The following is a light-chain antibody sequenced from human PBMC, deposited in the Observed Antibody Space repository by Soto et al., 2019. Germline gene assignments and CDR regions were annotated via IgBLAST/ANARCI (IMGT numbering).Light chain of an antibody. V-gene: IGKV3-20*01. Sequence: DIVLTQSPDTLSLSPGESATLSCRASQILSGTYLAWYQQKLGQSPRLLIYAASTRATGVPDRFSGSGSGTDFTLTISRLEPEDFAVYYCQHYVSSPLTSGGGTKVEIK. CDR1: QILSGTY. J-gene: IGKJ4*01. CDR3: QHYVSSPLT. CDR2: AAS.